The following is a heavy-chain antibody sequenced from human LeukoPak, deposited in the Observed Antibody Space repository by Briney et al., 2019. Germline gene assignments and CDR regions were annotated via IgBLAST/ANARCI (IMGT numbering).Heavy chain of an antibody. CDR3: APSGSYYQAQLDY. D-gene: IGHD1-26*01. CDR1: GFTFSSYT. V-gene: IGHV3-21*01. J-gene: IGHJ4*02. Sequence: PGGSLRLSCAASGFTFSSYTMNWVRQAPGKGLEWVSSISSSSSYIYYADSVKGRFTISRDNAKNSLYLQMNSLRAEDTAVYYCAPSGSYYQAQLDYWGQGTLVTVSS. CDR2: ISSSSSYI.